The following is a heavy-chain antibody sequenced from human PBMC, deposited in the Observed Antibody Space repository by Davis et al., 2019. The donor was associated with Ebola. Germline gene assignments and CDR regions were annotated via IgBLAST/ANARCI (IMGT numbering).Heavy chain of an antibody. CDR2: ITGNSGSR. CDR1: GVPFSDFS. Sequence: GESLKISCVASGVPFSDFSMNWLRQAPGKGLEWVSSITGNSGSRYYTASVKGRFTVSRDNAKNLLHLQMNSLKVEDTAIYFCARDLSSWWTGFGTWGQGTLVTVS. J-gene: IGHJ5*02. D-gene: IGHD2-15*01. CDR3: ARDLSSWWTGFGT. V-gene: IGHV3-21*01.